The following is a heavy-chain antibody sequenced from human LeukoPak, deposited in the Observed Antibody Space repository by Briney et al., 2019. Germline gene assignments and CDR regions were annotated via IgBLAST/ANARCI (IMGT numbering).Heavy chain of an antibody. V-gene: IGHV4-4*02. CDR1: GGSISSSNW. J-gene: IGHJ6*02. CDR2: IYHSGST. D-gene: IGHD3-10*01. CDR3: ARVHYYGSGHGMDV. Sequence: NPSGTLSLTCAVSGGSISSSNWWSWVRQPPGKGLEWIGEIYHSGSTNYNPSLKSRVTISVDKSKNQFSLKLSSVTAADTAVYYCARVHYYGSGHGMDVWGQGTTITVSS.